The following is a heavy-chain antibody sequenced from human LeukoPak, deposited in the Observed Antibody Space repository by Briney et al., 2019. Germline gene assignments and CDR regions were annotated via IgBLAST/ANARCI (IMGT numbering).Heavy chain of an antibody. CDR1: GCSISSAY. Sequence: SETLSLTCTVSGCSISSAYWSWLRQSPGKGLEWIGYAYYTGDNNYNPSLKSRVTILVDTSKRQFSLKMRSVTAADTAIYYCARLVAPGSLEDWFDPWGQGTLVTVSS. CDR3: ARLVAPGSLEDWFDP. V-gene: IGHV4-59*01. J-gene: IGHJ5*02. CDR2: AYYTGDN. D-gene: IGHD1-26*01.